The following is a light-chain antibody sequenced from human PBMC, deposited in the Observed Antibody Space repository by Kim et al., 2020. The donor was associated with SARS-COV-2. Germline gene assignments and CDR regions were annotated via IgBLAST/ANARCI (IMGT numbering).Light chain of an antibody. CDR2: AAS. CDR3: QKSDSAPWT. V-gene: IGKV1-27*01. J-gene: IGKJ1*01. CDR1: QGISNY. Sequence: AAVGDSVAIPCRARQGISNYLAWYQQRPGGVPNLLIYAASTLQSGVPSRFSGSGSGTDFTLTINGLQPEDVATYYCQKSDSAPWTFGQGTKVDIK.